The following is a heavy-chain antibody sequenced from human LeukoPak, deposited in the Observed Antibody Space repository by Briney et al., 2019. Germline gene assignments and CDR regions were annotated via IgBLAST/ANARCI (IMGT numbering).Heavy chain of an antibody. D-gene: IGHD6-6*01. CDR1: GFTFSSYA. CDR2: ISGSGGST. Sequence: GGSLRLSCAASGFTFSSYAMSWVRQAPGKGLEWVSAISGSGGSTYYADSVKGRFTISRDNSKNTLYLQMNSLRAEDTAVYYCARGPESIAARQGNWFDPWGQGTLVTVSS. V-gene: IGHV3-23*01. CDR3: ARGPESIAARQGNWFDP. J-gene: IGHJ5*02.